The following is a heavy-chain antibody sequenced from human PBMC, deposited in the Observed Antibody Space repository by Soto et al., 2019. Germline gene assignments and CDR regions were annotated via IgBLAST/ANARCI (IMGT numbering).Heavy chain of an antibody. CDR3: ARGGRTVAYFDY. CDR1: GFSFSSYT. V-gene: IGHV3-48*01. CDR2: ISTTSGSI. J-gene: IGHJ4*02. Sequence: GGSLRLSCAASGFSFSSYTMNWVRQAPGKGLEWVSSISTTSGSIYYADSVKGRFTISRDNAKNSLYLQMNSLRAEDTAVYYCARGGRTVAYFDYWGQGTLVTVSS. D-gene: IGHD4-4*01.